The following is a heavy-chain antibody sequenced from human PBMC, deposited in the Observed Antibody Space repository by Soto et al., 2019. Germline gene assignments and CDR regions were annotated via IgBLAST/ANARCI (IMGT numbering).Heavy chain of an antibody. J-gene: IGHJ3*02. CDR1: GGSISSYY. D-gene: IGHD3-22*01. CDR2: IYYSGST. Sequence: ASETLSLTCRVSGGSISSYYWSWIRQPPGKGLEWIAYIYYSGSTSYNPSLKSRVSISLDTSKNQFSLKLSSVTAADTAVYYCARTYDGSGPNSGGYGFDIWGQGTMVTVSS. V-gene: IGHV4-59*01. CDR3: ARTYDGSGPNSGGYGFDI.